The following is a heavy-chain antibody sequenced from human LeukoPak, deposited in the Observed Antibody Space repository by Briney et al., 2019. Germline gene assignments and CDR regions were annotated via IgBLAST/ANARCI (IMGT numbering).Heavy chain of an antibody. CDR1: GGSISSTNYY. CDR2: IYYSGST. Sequence: PSETLSLTCTVSGGSISSTNYYWDWIRQPPGKGLEWFGSIYYSGSTYYNPSLKSRLTISVDTSKNQFSLRLSSVTAADTAVYYCSTQYYDSSGYYLVHWGQGTLLTVSS. CDR3: STQYYDSSGYYLVH. J-gene: IGHJ4*02. D-gene: IGHD3-22*01. V-gene: IGHV4-39*01.